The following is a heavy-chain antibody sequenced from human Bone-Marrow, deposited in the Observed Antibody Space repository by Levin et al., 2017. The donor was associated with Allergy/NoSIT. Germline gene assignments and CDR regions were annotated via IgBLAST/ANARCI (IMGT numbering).Heavy chain of an antibody. J-gene: IGHJ4*02. Sequence: GGSLRLSCAGSGSTFSSYGIHWVRQSPGKGLEWVAIIWYDGSKQYYADSVKGRFAVSRDYSKRTAYLQMTDLTADDTAIYYCARDNPLMAVAGDLWGQGTLVTVSS. CDR2: IWYDGSKQ. D-gene: IGHD6-19*01. CDR1: GSTFSSYG. V-gene: IGHV3-33*01. CDR3: ARDNPLMAVAGDL.